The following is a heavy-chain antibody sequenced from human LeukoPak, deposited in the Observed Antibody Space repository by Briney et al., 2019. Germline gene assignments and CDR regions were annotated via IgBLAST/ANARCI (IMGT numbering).Heavy chain of an antibody. CDR1: GGSISSSSYY. V-gene: IGHV4-39*07. J-gene: IGHJ3*02. CDR3: ARRVRGVNDAFDI. Sequence: SETLSLTCTVSGGSISSSSYYWSWIRQPPGKGLEWIGEINHSGSTNYNPSLKSRVTISVDTSKNQFSLKLSSVTAADTAVYYCARRVRGVNDAFDIWGQGTVVTVSS. CDR2: INHSGST. D-gene: IGHD3-10*01.